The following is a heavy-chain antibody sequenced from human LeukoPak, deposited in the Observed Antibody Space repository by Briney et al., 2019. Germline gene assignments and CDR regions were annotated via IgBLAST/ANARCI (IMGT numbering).Heavy chain of an antibody. Sequence: GESLKISCKGSGYSFTSYWIGWVRQMPGKGLEWMGIIYPGDSDTRYSPSFQGQVTISADKSISTAYLQWSSLKASDTAMYYCASHHPPYSSGWHAPDYWGQGTLVTVSS. V-gene: IGHV5-51*01. J-gene: IGHJ4*02. CDR2: IYPGDSDT. CDR1: GYSFTSYW. D-gene: IGHD6-19*01. CDR3: ASHHPPYSSGWHAPDY.